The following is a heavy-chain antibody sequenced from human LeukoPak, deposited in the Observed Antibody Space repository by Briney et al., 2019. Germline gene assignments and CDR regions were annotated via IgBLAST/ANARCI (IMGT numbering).Heavy chain of an antibody. CDR1: GGSIGSGGYY. CDR3: ARGDSSGYYCPGDY. D-gene: IGHD3-22*01. CDR2: IYYSGST. Sequence: SQTLSLTCTVSGGSIGSGGYYWSWIRQHPGKGLEWIGYIYYSGSTYYNPSLKSRVTISVDTSKNQFSLKLSSVTAADTAVYYCARGDSSGYYCPGDYWGQGTLVTVSS. V-gene: IGHV4-31*03. J-gene: IGHJ4*02.